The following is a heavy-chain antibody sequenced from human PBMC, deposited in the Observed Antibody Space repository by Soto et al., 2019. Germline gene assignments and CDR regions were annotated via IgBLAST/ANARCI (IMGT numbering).Heavy chain of an antibody. J-gene: IGHJ4*02. CDR3: AKEYEYSSGWERIDY. Sequence: EVQLLESGGGLVQPGGSLRLSCAASGFTFSSYAMSWVRQAPGKGLEWVSAISGSGVSTYYADSVKGRFTISRDNSKNTLYLQMNSLRAEDTAEYYCAKEYEYSSGWERIDYWGQGTLVTVSS. D-gene: IGHD6-19*01. CDR2: ISGSGVST. V-gene: IGHV3-23*01. CDR1: GFTFSSYA.